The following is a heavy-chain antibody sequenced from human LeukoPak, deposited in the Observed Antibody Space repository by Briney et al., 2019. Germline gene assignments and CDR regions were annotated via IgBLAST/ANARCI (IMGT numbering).Heavy chain of an antibody. Sequence: GGSPRLSCAASGFTFSSYWMSWVRQAPGKGLEWVANIKQDGSEKYYVDSVKGRFTISRDNAKNSLYLQMNSLRAEDTAVYYCARDNIIAAAGSDFYYYYGMDVWGQGTTVTVSS. V-gene: IGHV3-7*01. CDR1: GFTFSSYW. CDR3: ARDNIIAAAGSDFYYYYGMDV. CDR2: IKQDGSEK. D-gene: IGHD6-13*01. J-gene: IGHJ6*02.